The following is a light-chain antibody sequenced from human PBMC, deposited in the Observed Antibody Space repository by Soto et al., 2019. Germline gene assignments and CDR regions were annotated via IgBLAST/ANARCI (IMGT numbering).Light chain of an antibody. CDR3: QQYNSYSPT. CDR2: DAS. Sequence: DIQMTQSPSTLSASVGDRVTITCRASQSISSWLAWYQQKPGKAPKLLIYDASSLESGVPSRFSGSGSGTEFTRTISILQHDAFATYYCQQYNSYSPTFGQGTKVEIK. V-gene: IGKV1-5*01. CDR1: QSISSW. J-gene: IGKJ1*01.